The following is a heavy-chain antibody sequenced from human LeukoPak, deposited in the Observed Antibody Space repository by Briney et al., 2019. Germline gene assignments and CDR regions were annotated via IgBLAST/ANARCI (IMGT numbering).Heavy chain of an antibody. Sequence: SETLSLTCTVSGGSIRSYYWSWIRQPPGKGLEWIGYIYYSGSTNYNPSLKSRVTISVDTSKNQFSLKLSSVTAADTAVYYCARDFPPRVGATSDYWGQGTLVTVSS. CDR2: IYYSGST. CDR1: GGSIRSYY. V-gene: IGHV4-59*01. J-gene: IGHJ4*02. CDR3: ARDFPPRVGATSDY. D-gene: IGHD1-26*01.